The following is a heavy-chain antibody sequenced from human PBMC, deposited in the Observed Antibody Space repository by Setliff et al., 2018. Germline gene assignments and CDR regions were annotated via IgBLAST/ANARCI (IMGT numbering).Heavy chain of an antibody. D-gene: IGHD2-2*01. Sequence: ASVKVSCKASGYTFSDYGITWVRQAPGQGLEWMGWISAYTGNAYYAHNLQDRVTMTTDTSTGTAYMELRSLTSDDTAVYYCSRLVRYCTTTSCQRLSGDEYWGQGTVVTVSS. CDR2: ISAYTGNA. V-gene: IGHV1-18*01. CDR1: GYTFSDYG. J-gene: IGHJ4*02. CDR3: SRLVRYCTTTSCQRLSGDEY.